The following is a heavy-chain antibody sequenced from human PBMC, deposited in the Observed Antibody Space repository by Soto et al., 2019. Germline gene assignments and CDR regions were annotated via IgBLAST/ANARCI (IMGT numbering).Heavy chain of an antibody. V-gene: IGHV1-69*01. CDR1: GGTFSSYP. D-gene: IGHD1-26*01. CDR3: ARLGHITNYGMAV. J-gene: IGHJ6*02. Sequence: QVQLVQSGAEVKKPGSSVKVSCEASGGTFSSYPVNWVRQAPGQGLEWMGVIIPFFGTSNYAQKFQGRVTITADDSTSTAYMELRSLRSEDTAVYYCARLGHITNYGMAVWGQGTTVTVSS. CDR2: IIPFFGTS.